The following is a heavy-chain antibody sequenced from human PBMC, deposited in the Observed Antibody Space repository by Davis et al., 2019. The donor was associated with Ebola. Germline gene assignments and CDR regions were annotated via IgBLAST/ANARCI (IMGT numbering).Heavy chain of an antibody. D-gene: IGHD5-24*01. Sequence: WGSLRLTCAASGFTFTPYAMTRARQATGKGRDSVSFSRADSSSTYYADAVKGRFNVSRDNSKNTLYLQLNYLRADDTAIYYCATRGYADGWPDYWGQGTMVTVSS. J-gene: IGHJ4*02. CDR2: SRADSSST. CDR3: ATRGYADGWPDY. CDR1: GFTFTPYA. V-gene: IGHV3-23*01.